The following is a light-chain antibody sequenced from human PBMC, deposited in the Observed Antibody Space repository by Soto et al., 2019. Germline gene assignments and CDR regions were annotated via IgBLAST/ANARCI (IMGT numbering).Light chain of an antibody. V-gene: IGKV3-15*01. Sequence: EIVMAQSPATLSVSPGERATLSCRASQSVSGNLAWYQQKPGQAPRLLIYGASTRATGIPARFSGSGSGTEFTLTISTLQSEDFAVYYCPQYNNWPPAFGQGTKVEIK. CDR3: PQYNNWPPA. CDR1: QSVSGN. CDR2: GAS. J-gene: IGKJ1*01.